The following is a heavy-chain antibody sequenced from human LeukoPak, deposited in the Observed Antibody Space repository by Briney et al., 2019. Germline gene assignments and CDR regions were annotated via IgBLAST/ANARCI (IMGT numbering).Heavy chain of an antibody. CDR1: GFTFSSYD. V-gene: IGHV3-48*01. Sequence: PGGSLRLSCAASGFTFSSYDMNWVRQAPGKGLEWVSYINTISSTKYYADSVKGRFTISRDNSKNTVYLQMNSLRAEDTAVYYCARGETSSYDYWGQGTLVTVSS. CDR3: ARGETSSYDY. J-gene: IGHJ4*02. D-gene: IGHD2-2*01. CDR2: INTISSTK.